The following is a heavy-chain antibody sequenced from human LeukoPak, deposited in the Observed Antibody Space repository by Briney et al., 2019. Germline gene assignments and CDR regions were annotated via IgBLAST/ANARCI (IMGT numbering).Heavy chain of an antibody. D-gene: IGHD4-17*01. CDR3: AKDASTVTLHADY. CDR1: GFTFSSFG. J-gene: IGHJ4*02. Sequence: GGSLRPSWAASGFTFSSFGMHWVRQAPGKGLEWVAVLSYDGSNSFYADSVEGRFTISRDNSKNTLYLQMNSLRPEDTAVYYCAKDASTVTLHADYWGQGTLVTVSS. V-gene: IGHV3-30*18. CDR2: LSYDGSNS.